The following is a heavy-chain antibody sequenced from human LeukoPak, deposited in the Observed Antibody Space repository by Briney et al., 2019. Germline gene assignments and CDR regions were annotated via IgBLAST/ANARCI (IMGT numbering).Heavy chain of an antibody. Sequence: ASVKVSCKASGGTFSSYSINWVRQAPGQGLEWMGWISTYNGNTNYAQKLQGRVTMTTDTSTSTAYMELRSLRSDDTAVYYCAKDRWRDGSSSFDNWGQGTLVTVSS. CDR3: AKDRWRDGSSSFDN. J-gene: IGHJ4*02. D-gene: IGHD6-6*01. CDR1: GGTFSSYS. V-gene: IGHV1-18*01. CDR2: ISTYNGNT.